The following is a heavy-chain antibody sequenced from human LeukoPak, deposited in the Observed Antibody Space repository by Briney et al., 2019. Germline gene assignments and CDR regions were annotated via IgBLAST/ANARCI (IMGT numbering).Heavy chain of an antibody. J-gene: IGHJ4*02. V-gene: IGHV3-30-3*01. CDR3: ARSDYGDYPPDY. Sequence: GGSLRLSCAASGFTFSSYAMHWVRQAPGKGLEWVAVISYDGSNKYYADSVKGRFTISRDNSKNTLYLQMNSLRAEDTAVYYCARSDYGDYPPDYWGQGTLVTVSS. CDR1: GFTFSSYA. CDR2: ISYDGSNK. D-gene: IGHD4-17*01.